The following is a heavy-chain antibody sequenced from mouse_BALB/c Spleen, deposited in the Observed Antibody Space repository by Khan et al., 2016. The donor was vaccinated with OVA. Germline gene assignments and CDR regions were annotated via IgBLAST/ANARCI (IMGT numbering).Heavy chain of an antibody. CDR1: GFSLSDYG. Sequence: VELVESGPGLVAPSQNLSLTCTVSGFSLSDYGVSWIRQPPGKGLEWLGVIWGGGSTYYNSDLKSRLSISKDNSKSQVFLKMSSLQSDDTAMFYCAKWVWAYYYTLDYWGQGTSVTVSS. CDR3: AKWVWAYYYTLDY. CDR2: IWGGGST. J-gene: IGHJ4*01. V-gene: IGHV2-6-5*01.